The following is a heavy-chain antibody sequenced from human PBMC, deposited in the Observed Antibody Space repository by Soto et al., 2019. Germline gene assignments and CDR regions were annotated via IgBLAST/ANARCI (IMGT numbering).Heavy chain of an antibody. CDR3: ATHIHYYDSSGYQDY. V-gene: IGHV1-58*01. CDR2: IVVGSGNT. CDR1: GFTFTSSA. J-gene: IGHJ4*02. D-gene: IGHD3-22*01. Sequence: SVKVSCKASGFTFTSSAVQWVRQARGQRLEWIGWIVVGSGNTNYAQKFQERVTITRDMSTSTAYMELSSLRSEDTAMYYCATHIHYYDSSGYQDYWGQGTLVTVSS.